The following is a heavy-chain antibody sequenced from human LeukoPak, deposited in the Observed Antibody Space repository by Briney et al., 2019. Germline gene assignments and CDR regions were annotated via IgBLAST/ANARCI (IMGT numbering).Heavy chain of an antibody. J-gene: IGHJ4*02. D-gene: IGHD2-15*01. CDR2: IYLSGST. CDR3: ARRGCCSCLDY. CDR1: GGSFSGYY. V-gene: IGHV4-34*01. Sequence: SETLSLTCAVYGGSFSGYYWSWIRQPPGKGLEWIGSIYLSGSTYYNPSLKSRVTISVDTSKNQFSLKLSSVTAADTAVYYCARRGCCSCLDYWDQVPLVTVSS.